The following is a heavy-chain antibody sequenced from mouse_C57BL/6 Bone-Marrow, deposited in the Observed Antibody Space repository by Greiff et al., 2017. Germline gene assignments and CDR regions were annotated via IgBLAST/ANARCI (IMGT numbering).Heavy chain of an antibody. Sequence: EVQLQQSGAVLVRPGASVKLSCTASGFNIKDYYMHWVKQRPEQGLEWIGRIDPEDGDTEYAPKFQGKATMTADTSSNTAYLQLSSLTSEDTAVYYCTTIGDSSPYYAMDYWGQGTSVTVSS. CDR3: TTIGDSSPYYAMDY. J-gene: IGHJ4*01. V-gene: IGHV14-1*01. CDR1: GFNIKDYY. D-gene: IGHD3-3*01. CDR2: IDPEDGDT.